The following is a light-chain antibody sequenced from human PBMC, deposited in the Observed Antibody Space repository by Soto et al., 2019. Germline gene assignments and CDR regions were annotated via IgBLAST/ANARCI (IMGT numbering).Light chain of an antibody. J-gene: IGKJ1*01. Sequence: DIQMTQSPSTLSASVGDRVTIPSRASQTISSWLAWYQQKPGKAPRLLIHHASSLEGGVPSRISGSGSETEFTLTISSLQPEDAAIYYCQQYKSYSPTFGQGTKVDI. CDR1: QTISSW. CDR3: QQYKSYSPT. CDR2: HAS. V-gene: IGKV1-5*01.